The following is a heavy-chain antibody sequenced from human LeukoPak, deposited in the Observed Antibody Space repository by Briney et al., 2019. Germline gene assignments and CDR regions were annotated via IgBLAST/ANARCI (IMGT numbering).Heavy chain of an antibody. CDR2: IYTSGST. J-gene: IGHJ4*02. V-gene: IGHV4-4*07. CDR1: GGSISSYY. Sequence: SETLSLTCTVSGGSISSYYWSWIRQPAGKGLEWIGRIYTSGSTNYNPSLKSRVTISVDRSKNQFSLKLSSVTAADTAVYYCAIEPIAAAGIVYWGQGTLVTVSS. CDR3: AIEPIAAAGIVY. D-gene: IGHD6-13*01.